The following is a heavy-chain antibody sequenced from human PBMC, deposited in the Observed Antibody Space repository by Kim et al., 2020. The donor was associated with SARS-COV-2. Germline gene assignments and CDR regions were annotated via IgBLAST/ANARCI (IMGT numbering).Heavy chain of an antibody. CDR1: GFSFSTYE. CDR3: AREVTVTPDAFDI. V-gene: IGHV3-48*03. D-gene: IGHD2-21*02. CDR2: ISGSGRGI. J-gene: IGHJ3*02. Sequence: GGSLRLSCAASGFSFSTYEMSWVRQAPGKGLEWVSYISGSGRGIHYADSVKGRFTISRDNAKKSLFLQMNSLRAEDTAVYYCAREVTVTPDAFDIWGPGTLVTVSS.